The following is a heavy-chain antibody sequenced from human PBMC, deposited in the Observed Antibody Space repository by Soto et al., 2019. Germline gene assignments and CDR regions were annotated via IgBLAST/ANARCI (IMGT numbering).Heavy chain of an antibody. V-gene: IGHV3-49*04. CDR3: TRLQSLRSRDFVPYFDY. CDR1: VFTFGSYS. CDR2: IRSRAYYGTT. Sequence: SLRLSCTSSVFTFGSYSMSWVRHAPGKGLEWIGFIRSRAYYGTTEYAASVQGRFTISRDDSKNIAYLQMDSLKTEDTGVYYCTRLQSLRSRDFVPYFDYWGQGALVPVSS. J-gene: IGHJ4*02. D-gene: IGHD2-21*02.